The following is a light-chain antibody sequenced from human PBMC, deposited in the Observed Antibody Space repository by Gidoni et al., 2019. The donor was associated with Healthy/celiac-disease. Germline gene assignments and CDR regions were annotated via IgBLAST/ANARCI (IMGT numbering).Light chain of an antibody. V-gene: IGKV1-5*01. CDR1: QSISSW. J-gene: IGKJ1*01. CDR3: QQYNSYSWT. Sequence: DIQMTQSPSTLSASVGDRVTITCRASQSISSWLAWYQQKSRFSGSGSGTEFTLTISSLQPDDFATYYCQQYNSYSWTFGQGTKVEIK.